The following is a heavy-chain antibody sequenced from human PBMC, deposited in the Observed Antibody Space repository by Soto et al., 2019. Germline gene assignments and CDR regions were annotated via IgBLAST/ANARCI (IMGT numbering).Heavy chain of an antibody. CDR2: INPSGGST. CDR3: ARDWGKTWFDP. D-gene: IGHD3-16*01. CDR1: GYTFTSYY. V-gene: IGHV1-46*03. J-gene: IGHJ5*02. Sequence: ASVKVSCKASGYTFTSYYMHWVRQAPGQGLEWMGIINPSGGSTSYARKFQGRVTMTRDTSTSTVYMELSSLRSEYTAVYYCARDWGKTWFDPWGPGTLVTVSS.